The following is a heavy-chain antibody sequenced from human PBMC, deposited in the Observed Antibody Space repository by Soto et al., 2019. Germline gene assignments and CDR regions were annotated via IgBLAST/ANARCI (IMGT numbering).Heavy chain of an antibody. Sequence: LSLTCTVSGGSISSGGYYWSWIRQHPGKGLEWIGYIYYSGSTYYNPSLKSRVTISVDTSKNQFSLKLSSVTAADTAVYYCARDLNLEDSSGWYGMDVWGQGTTVTVS. CDR2: IYYSGST. D-gene: IGHD6-19*01. CDR1: GGSISSGGYY. V-gene: IGHV4-31*03. J-gene: IGHJ6*02. CDR3: ARDLNLEDSSGWYGMDV.